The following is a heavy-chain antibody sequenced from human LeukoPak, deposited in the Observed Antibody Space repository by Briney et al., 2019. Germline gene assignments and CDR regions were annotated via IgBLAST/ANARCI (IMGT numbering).Heavy chain of an antibody. Sequence: GGSLRLSCAASGFTFSNAWMSWVRQAPGKGLEWVGRIKSKTEGGTTDYAAPVKGRFTISRDDSKNTLYLQMNSLKTEDTAVYYCTTFSDWGQGTLVTVSS. D-gene: IGHD3-10*01. CDR2: IKSKTEGGTT. J-gene: IGHJ4*02. CDR1: GFTFSNAW. CDR3: TTFSD. V-gene: IGHV3-15*01.